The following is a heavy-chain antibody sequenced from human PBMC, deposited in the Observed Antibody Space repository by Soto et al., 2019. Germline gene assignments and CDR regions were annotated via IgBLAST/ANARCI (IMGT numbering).Heavy chain of an antibody. J-gene: IGHJ4*02. CDR3: ATRAGAPAD. CDR2: INEDGNKQ. CDR1: GFSFNTYW. Sequence: EVQLVESGGGLVQPGGSLRLSCAASGFSFNTYWMSWIRQAPGKGLEWAANINEDGNKQNYVDSVRSRFTISRDNAKTSGHLQMNSLGVEDTAVYYCATRAGAPADWGQGTLVTVSS. D-gene: IGHD6-25*01. V-gene: IGHV3-7*01.